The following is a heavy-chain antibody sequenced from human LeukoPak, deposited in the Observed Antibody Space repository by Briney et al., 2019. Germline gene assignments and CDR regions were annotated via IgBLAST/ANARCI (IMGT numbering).Heavy chain of an antibody. CDR3: AKVLVGATRLGAFDY. CDR2: IRYDGSNK. CDR1: GFTFSSYT. V-gene: IGHV3-30*02. D-gene: IGHD1-26*01. J-gene: IGHJ4*02. Sequence: GGSLRLSCAASGFTFSSYTMNWVRQAPGKGLEWVAFIRYDGSNKYYADSVKGRFTISRDNSKNTLYLQMNSLRAEDTAVYYCAKVLVGATRLGAFDYWGQGTLVTVSS.